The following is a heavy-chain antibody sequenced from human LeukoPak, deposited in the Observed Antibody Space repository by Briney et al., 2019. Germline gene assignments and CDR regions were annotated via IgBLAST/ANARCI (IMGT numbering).Heavy chain of an antibody. D-gene: IGHD3-22*01. CDR1: GYSFTSYW. Sequence: GESLKISCKGSGYSFTSYWIGWVRQMPGKGLEWMGIIYPGDSDTRYSPSFQGQVTISADKSISTAYLQWSSLKASDTAMYYCARLYDSSGYSKAPFDYWGQGTLVTVPS. CDR2: IYPGDSDT. V-gene: IGHV5-51*01. CDR3: ARLYDSSGYSKAPFDY. J-gene: IGHJ4*02.